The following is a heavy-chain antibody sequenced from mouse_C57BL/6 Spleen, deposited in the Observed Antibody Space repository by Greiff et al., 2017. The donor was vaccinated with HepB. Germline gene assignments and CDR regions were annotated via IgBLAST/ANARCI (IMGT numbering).Heavy chain of an antibody. CDR1: GYTFTSYG. D-gene: IGHD1-1*01. J-gene: IGHJ1*03. V-gene: IGHV1-81*01. Sequence: QVQLQQSGAELARPGASVKLSCKASGYTFTSYGISWVKQRTGQGLEWIGEIYPRSGNTYYNEKFKGKATLTADKSSSTAYMELRSLTSEDPAVYFCARPYGSSPSYGYFDVWGTGTTVTVSS. CDR2: IYPRSGNT. CDR3: ARPYGSSPSYGYFDV.